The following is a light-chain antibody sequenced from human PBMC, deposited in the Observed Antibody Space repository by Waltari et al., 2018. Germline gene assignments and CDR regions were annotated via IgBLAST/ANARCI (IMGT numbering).Light chain of an antibody. CDR3: AAWDDSLNGPV. V-gene: IGLV1-44*01. CDR2: SNN. Sequence: QSVLTQPPSASGTPGQRVTISCSGSNSNIGSNTVNWYQQLTGTAPKLLIYSNNQRPSGVPDRVSGSKSGTSASLAISGLQSEDEADYYCAAWDDSLNGPVFGGGTKLTVL. CDR1: NSNIGSNT. J-gene: IGLJ3*02.